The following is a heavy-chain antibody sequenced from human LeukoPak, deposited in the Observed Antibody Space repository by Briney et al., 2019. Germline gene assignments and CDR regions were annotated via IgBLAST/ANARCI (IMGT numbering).Heavy chain of an antibody. CDR1: GFPFSTYG. Sequence: GGSLRLSCAASGFPFSTYGMHWVRQAPGKGLEWVSFIRYDGNNKQYGDSVKRRFTISRDDSKNTLYLQMSSLRAEDTAVYYCAKTLRDSSGYYAAGDWGQGTLVTVSS. J-gene: IGHJ4*02. CDR2: IRYDGNNK. CDR3: AKTLRDSSGYYAAGD. V-gene: IGHV3-30*02. D-gene: IGHD3-22*01.